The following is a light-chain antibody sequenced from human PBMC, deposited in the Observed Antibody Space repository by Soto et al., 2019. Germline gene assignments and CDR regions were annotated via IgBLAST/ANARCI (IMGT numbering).Light chain of an antibody. CDR1: QSISNY. CDR2: GAS. CDR3: QQSYGTPLT. V-gene: IGKV1-39*01. J-gene: IGKJ4*01. Sequence: DMGMTQSPSSLYASVGDRVTITCRASQSISNYWNWYQHKPGKVPKLLSYGASSLQSGVPTRFSGSGSGTDFTLTINILQPEDFATYYCQQSYGTPLTFGGGTKIEIK.